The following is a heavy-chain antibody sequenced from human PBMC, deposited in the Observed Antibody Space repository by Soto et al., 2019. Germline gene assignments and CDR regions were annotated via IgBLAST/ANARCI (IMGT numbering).Heavy chain of an antibody. CDR1: GFTFSNAW. CDR2: IKSKVDGETT. Sequence: GGSVRLSCAASGFTFSNAWMNWVRQAPGKGLEWVGRIKSKVDGETTDYAAPVKGRFTISRDDSKNTVYLQMNNLKTEDTAVYYCSTGGYFLDYWGQGTLVTVSS. D-gene: IGHD3-16*01. CDR3: STGGYFLDY. V-gene: IGHV3-15*01. J-gene: IGHJ4*02.